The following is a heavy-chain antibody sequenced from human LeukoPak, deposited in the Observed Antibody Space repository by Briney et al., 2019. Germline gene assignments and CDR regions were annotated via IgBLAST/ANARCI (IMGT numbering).Heavy chain of an antibody. J-gene: IGHJ4*02. CDR3: AADVAVAGRRGFDY. CDR2: FYYNKYS. V-gene: IGHV4-39*01. CDR1: GDSISSSTDD. D-gene: IGHD6-19*01. Sequence: PSETLSLTCTVSGDSISSSTDDWDWIRQPPGKGLEWIGNFYYNKYSHYNPSLKSRVTISVDTSKNQFSLKLTSLTAADTAVYYCAADVAVAGRRGFDYWGQGTLVTVSS.